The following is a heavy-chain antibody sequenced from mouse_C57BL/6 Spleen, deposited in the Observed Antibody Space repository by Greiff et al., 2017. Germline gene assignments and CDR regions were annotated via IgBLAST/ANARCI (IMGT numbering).Heavy chain of an antibody. Sequence: QVQLQQPGAELVKPGASVKLSCKASGYTFTSYWMHWVKQRPGQGLEWIGMIHPNSGSTNYNEKFKSKATLTVDKSSSTAYMQLSSLTSEDSAVYYCARWNSYYYAMDYWCQGTSVTVSS. V-gene: IGHV1-64*01. CDR1: GYTFTSYW. CDR2: IHPNSGST. J-gene: IGHJ4*01. CDR3: ARWNSYYYAMDY.